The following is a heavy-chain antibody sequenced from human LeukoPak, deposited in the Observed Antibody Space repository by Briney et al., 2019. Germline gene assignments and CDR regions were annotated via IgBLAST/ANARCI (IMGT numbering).Heavy chain of an antibody. V-gene: IGHV3-11*03. CDR3: ARRGTTYCTVDSCHPNWFDP. J-gene: IGHJ5*02. Sequence: EGSLRLSCAASGFTFSDYYMTWIRQAPGRGLEWISYINGSSSDTKYADSVKGRFTISRGNAKNSLYLLMNSLRAEDTAVYYCARRGTTYCTVDSCHPNWFDPWGQGTLVTVSS. CDR2: INGSSSDT. D-gene: IGHD2-15*01. CDR1: GFTFSDYY.